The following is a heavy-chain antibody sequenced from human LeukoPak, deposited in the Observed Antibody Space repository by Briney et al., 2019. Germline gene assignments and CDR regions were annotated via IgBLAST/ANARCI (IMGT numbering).Heavy chain of an antibody. D-gene: IGHD6-19*01. CDR3: ARVPGVHGWYWYFDL. J-gene: IGHJ2*01. CDR1: VGSISSGNYY. Sequence: PSETLSLTCTVSVGSISSGNYYYSWIRQSAGKGMEWIGNIYMSGSTRYNPSLMSRVAMSVDTSKNQFSLKLSSVTAADTAVYYCARVPGVHGWYWYFDLWGRGTLVTVSS. V-gene: IGHV4-61*09. CDR2: IYMSGST.